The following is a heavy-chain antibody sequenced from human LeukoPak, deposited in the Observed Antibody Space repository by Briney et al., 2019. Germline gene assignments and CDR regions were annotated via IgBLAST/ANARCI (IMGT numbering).Heavy chain of an antibody. CDR3: ARAQSPSVSNYYYYMDV. CDR1: GDTFNNYV. J-gene: IGHJ6*03. Sequence: EASVKVSCKASGDTFNNYVITWVRQAPGQGLEWMGGIILMFGTVNYAQKFQGRVTMTADSSTRTAYMELNGLRFEDTAMYYCARAQSPSVSNYYYYMDVWGKGTTVTVSS. V-gene: IGHV1-69*13. CDR2: IILMFGTV.